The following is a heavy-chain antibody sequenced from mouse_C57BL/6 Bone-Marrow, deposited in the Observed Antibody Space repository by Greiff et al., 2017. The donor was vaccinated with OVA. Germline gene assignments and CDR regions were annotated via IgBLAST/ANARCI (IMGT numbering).Heavy chain of an antibody. D-gene: IGHD2-5*01. Sequence: DVHLVESGGGLVKPGGSLKLSCAASGFTFSDYGMHWVRQAPEKGLEWVAYISRGSSTIYYADTVKGRFTISRDNATSTPFLQLTSLRSEDTAMYDCARAYYSNRYWYFDVWGTGTTVTVSS. CDR1: GFTFSDYG. CDR2: ISRGSSTI. V-gene: IGHV5-17*01. CDR3: ARAYYSNRYWYFDV. J-gene: IGHJ1*03.